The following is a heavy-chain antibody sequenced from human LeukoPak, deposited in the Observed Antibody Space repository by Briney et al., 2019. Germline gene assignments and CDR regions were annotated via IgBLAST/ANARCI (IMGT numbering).Heavy chain of an antibody. CDR3: AKENREDPVYYYYYMDV. D-gene: IGHD2/OR15-2a*01. J-gene: IGHJ6*03. CDR1: GFTVSSNY. CDR2: IYSGGST. V-gene: IGHV3-53*01. Sequence: GGSLRLSCAASGFTVSSNYMSWVRQAPGKGLEWVSVIYSGGSTYYADSVKGRFTISRDNSKNTLYLQKNSLRAEDTAVYYCAKENREDPVYYYYYMDVWGKGTTVTVSS.